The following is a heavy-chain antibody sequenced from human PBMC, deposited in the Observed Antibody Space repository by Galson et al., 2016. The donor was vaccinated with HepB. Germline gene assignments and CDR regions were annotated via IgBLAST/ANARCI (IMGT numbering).Heavy chain of an antibody. CDR1: GFTFSNYN. D-gene: IGHD6-19*01. CDR3: ARGLPFHSSGWYFDS. J-gene: IGHJ4*02. Sequence: SLRLSCAASGFTFSNYNMNWVRQALGKGMEWVSYVSPNGNTKYYADSVKGRFSISKDNAKNSLSLQMTSLRDDDTAVYYCARGLPFHSSGWYFDSWGQGILVTVSS. CDR2: VSPNGNTK. V-gene: IGHV3-48*02.